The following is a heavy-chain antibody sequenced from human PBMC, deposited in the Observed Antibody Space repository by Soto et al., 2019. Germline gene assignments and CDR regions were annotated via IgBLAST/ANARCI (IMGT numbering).Heavy chain of an antibody. CDR2: IVPRFGSP. J-gene: IGHJ6*02. CDR1: GGTFSDYA. V-gene: IGHV1-69*06. Sequence: QVQLVQSGAEMRKPGSSLRVSCTASGGTFSDYAFSWVRQVPGQGLEWMGGIVPRFGSPNYAQKFGGRVTITADTSTSTVYREMSSMRFDDTAAYFCARDRIQLRLGKYSFNGMDVWCPGTRITVSS. D-gene: IGHD5-18*01. CDR3: ARDRIQLRLGKYSFNGMDV.